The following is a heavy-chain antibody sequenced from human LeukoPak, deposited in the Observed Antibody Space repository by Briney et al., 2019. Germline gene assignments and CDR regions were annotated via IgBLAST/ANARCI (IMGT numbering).Heavy chain of an antibody. D-gene: IGHD1-26*01. CDR2: VGIAADT. J-gene: IGHJ4*02. V-gene: IGHV3-13*01. Sequence: PGGSLRLSCAASGFTFSDHAMHWVRQAPGKGLEWVSAVGIAADTFYPGSVKGRFTISRENAKNSLYLQMNSLRVEDTAVYYCARAHSGSYAGDYWGQGTLVTVSS. CDR1: GFTFSDHA. CDR3: ARAHSGSYAGDY.